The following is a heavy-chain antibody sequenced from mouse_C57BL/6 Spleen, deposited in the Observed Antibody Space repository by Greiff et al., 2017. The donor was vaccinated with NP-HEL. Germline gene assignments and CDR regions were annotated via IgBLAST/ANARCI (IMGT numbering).Heavy chain of an antibody. Sequence: QVQLQQSGAELVMPGASVKLSCKASGYTFTSYWMHWVKQRPGQGLEWIGEIDPSDSYTNYNQKFKGKSTLTVDKSSSTAYMQLSSLTSEDSAVYYCARDYYLDYWGQGTTLTVSS. J-gene: IGHJ2*01. V-gene: IGHV1-69*01. CDR1: GYTFTSYW. CDR3: ARDYYLDY. CDR2: IDPSDSYT.